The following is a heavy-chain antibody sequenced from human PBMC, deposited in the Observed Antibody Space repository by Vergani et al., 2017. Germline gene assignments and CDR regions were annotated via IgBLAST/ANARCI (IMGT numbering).Heavy chain of an antibody. J-gene: IGHJ5*02. CDR1: GGSISSSSYY. CDR3: ARRRDYYDSSGYYHAGWFDP. Sequence: QLQLQESGPGLVKPSETLSLTCTVSGGSISSSSYYWGWIRQPPGKGLEWIGSIYYSGSTYYNPSLKSRVTLSVDTSKNQFSLMLSSLTAADTAVYYCARRRDYYDSSGYYHAGWFDPWGQGTLVTVSS. V-gene: IGHV4-39*01. CDR2: IYYSGST. D-gene: IGHD3-22*01.